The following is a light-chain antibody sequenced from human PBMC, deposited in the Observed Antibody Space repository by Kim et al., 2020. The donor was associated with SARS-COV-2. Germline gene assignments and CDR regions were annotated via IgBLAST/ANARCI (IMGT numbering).Light chain of an antibody. CDR2: RDT. V-gene: IGLV3-9*01. Sequence: SYELTQPLSVSVALGQTATITCGASNIGSKIVHWYQQTPGQAPVMVIDRDTNRPSGIPERFSGSTSGNTATLTISRAQAGDEADYYCQAWDSNTWVFGGG. J-gene: IGLJ3*02. CDR3: QAWDSNTWV. CDR1: NIGSKI.